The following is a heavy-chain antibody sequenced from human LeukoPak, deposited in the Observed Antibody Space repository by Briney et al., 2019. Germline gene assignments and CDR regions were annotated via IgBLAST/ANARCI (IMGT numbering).Heavy chain of an antibody. Sequence: PSETLSLTCTVSGGSISSGGYYWSWIRQPPGKGLEWIGYIYHSGSTYYNPSLKSRVTISVDRSKNQFSLKLSSVTAADTAVYYCARCHKDYYYYMDVWGKGTTVTVSS. V-gene: IGHV4-30-2*01. CDR1: GGSISSGGYY. CDR2: IYHSGST. CDR3: ARCHKDYYYYMDV. J-gene: IGHJ6*03.